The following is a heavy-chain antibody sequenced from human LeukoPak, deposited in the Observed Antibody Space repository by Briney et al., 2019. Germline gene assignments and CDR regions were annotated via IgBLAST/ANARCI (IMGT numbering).Heavy chain of an antibody. CDR3: ARSTLTPIVVVPVCLMDV. CDR2: ISGSGGST. Sequence: GGSLRLSCAASGFTFSSYAMSWVRQAPGKGLEWVSAISGSGGSTYYADSVKGRFTISRDNAKNSLYLQMNSLRAEDTAVYYCARSTLTPIVVVPVCLMDVWGQGTTVTVSS. CDR1: GFTFSSYA. J-gene: IGHJ6*02. V-gene: IGHV3-23*01. D-gene: IGHD2-2*01.